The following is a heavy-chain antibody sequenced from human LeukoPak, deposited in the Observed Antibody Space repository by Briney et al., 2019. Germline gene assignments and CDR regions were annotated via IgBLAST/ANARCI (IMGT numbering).Heavy chain of an antibody. D-gene: IGHD2/OR15-2a*01. CDR3: ARDAIGGDY. J-gene: IGHJ4*02. V-gene: IGHV3-7*01. CDR1: GFNFRSYW. Sequence: PGGSLRLSCAASGFNFRSYWMSWVRQSPGKGLDWVANIKEDGSEEFYVDSVKGRFTIPRENAKNSLYLQMNSLSAEDTAVYYCARDAIGGDYWGQGTLVTVSS. CDR2: IKEDGSEE.